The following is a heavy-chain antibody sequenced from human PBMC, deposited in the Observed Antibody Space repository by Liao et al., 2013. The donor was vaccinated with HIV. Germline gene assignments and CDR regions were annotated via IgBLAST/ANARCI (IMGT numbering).Heavy chain of an antibody. CDR3: ASYDYYDSSGYFDY. CDR1: GGSISSYY. CDR2: IYYSGST. V-gene: IGHV4-59*12. J-gene: IGHJ4*02. D-gene: IGHD3-22*01. Sequence: QVQLQESGPGLVKPSETLSLTCTVSGGSISSYYWSWIRQPPGKGLEWIGYIYYSGSTNYNPSLNSRVTISVDTSKNQFSLKLSSVTAADTAVYHCASYDYYDSSGYFDYWGQGTLVTVSS.